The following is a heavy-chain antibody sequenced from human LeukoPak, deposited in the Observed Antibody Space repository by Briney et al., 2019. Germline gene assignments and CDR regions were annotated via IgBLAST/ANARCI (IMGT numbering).Heavy chain of an antibody. CDR3: ARDDYSKGYYYYYMDV. CDR2: INHSGST. V-gene: IGHV4-34*01. CDR1: GGSFSGYY. D-gene: IGHD4-11*01. J-gene: IGHJ6*03. Sequence: SETLSLTCAVYGGSFSGYYWSWIRQPPGKGLEWIGEINHSGSTNYNPSLKSRVTISVDTSKNQFSLKLSSVTAADTAVYYCARDDYSKGYYYYYMDVWGKGTTVTVSS.